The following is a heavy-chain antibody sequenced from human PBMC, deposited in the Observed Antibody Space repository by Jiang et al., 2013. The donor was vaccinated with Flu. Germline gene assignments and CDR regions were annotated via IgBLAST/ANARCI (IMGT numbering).Heavy chain of an antibody. Sequence: VQLLESGGGLVKPGGSLRLSCAVSGFTFSDYYMSWIRQAPGKGLEWISYISSSGSSVYHADSVKGRFTISRDNAKNSLYLQMNSLRAEDTAVYYCGRRTVGATADYWGQGTLVTVSS. CDR2: ISSSGSSV. J-gene: IGHJ4*02. CDR3: GRRTVGATADY. D-gene: IGHD1-26*01. CDR1: GFTFSDYY. V-gene: IGHV3-11*01.